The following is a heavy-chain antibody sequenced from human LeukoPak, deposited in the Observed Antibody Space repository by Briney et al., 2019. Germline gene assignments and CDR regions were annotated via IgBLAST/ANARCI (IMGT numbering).Heavy chain of an antibody. V-gene: IGHV1-2*02. CDR3: AREGPLTTEMGDYYTLDV. D-gene: IGHD4-11*01. Sequence: ASVKVSCKASGYTFKDYYMTWVRQAPGQGLEWMGWINPNSGATKFAQKFQGRITLTRDTSINIASMELTRLRSDDTAIYYCAREGPLTTEMGDYYTLDVWGQGTTVIVSS. J-gene: IGHJ6*02. CDR2: INPNSGAT. CDR1: GYTFKDYY.